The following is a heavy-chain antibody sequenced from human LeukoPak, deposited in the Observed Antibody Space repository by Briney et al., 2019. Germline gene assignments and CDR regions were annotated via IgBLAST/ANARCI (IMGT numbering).Heavy chain of an antibody. V-gene: IGHV3-30*03. D-gene: IGHD3-16*01. J-gene: IGHJ2*01. CDR3: ASDPNRLISMSGGYFAL. CDR1: GLAFSSFS. CDR2: VSYDGREK. Sequence: PRTSLRLSCAASGLAFSSFSMHWVRQAPGRGLEWVSGVSYDGREKYYADSVKGRFTISRDNSKNTLFLHMNSLGTEDTSVYYCASDPNRLISMSGGYFALWGRGTLVTVSS.